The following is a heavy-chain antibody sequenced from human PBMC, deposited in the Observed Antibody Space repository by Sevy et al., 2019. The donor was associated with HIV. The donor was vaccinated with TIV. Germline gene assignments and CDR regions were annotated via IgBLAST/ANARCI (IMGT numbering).Heavy chain of an antibody. V-gene: IGHV3-9*01. J-gene: IGHJ5*02. CDR3: GKDAQYCGGGNCYTRTFHYPDH. CDR1: GFNFDNYG. D-gene: IGHD3-16*02. CDR2: VSGDSNAI. Sequence: GGSLRLSCTASGFNFDNYGMHWVRQAPGKGLEWLAGVSGDSNAIAYADSVKGRFSISRDNAKNSLYLEINSLRGDDTALYYCGKDAQYCGGGNCYTRTFHYPDHWGQGTLVTVSS.